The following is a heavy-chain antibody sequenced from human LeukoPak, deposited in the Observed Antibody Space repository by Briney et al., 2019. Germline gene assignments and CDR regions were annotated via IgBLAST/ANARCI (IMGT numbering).Heavy chain of an antibody. CDR1: GFTFSSYG. Sequence: PGRSLRLSCAASGFTFSSYGMHWVRQAPGKGLEWVAVIWYDGSNKYYADSVKGRFTVSRDNSKNTLNLQMNSLRAEDTAVYYCAKDSYSKGDFWGQGVLVTVSS. V-gene: IGHV3-33*03. CDR3: AKDSYSKGDF. D-gene: IGHD6-13*01. CDR2: IWYDGSNK. J-gene: IGHJ4*02.